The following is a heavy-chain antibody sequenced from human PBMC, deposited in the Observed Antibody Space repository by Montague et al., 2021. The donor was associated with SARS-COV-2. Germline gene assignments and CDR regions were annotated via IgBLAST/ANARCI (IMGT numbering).Heavy chain of an antibody. Sequence: YAISGDSVSSNSATWDWIRQSPSRGLEWLGRTYYRSMWKSDYARSVKSRIAISPDTSKNQFSLQLSSVTPEDTALYYCVRGIEAAGSYDYWGQGTLVTVSS. CDR3: VRGIEAAGSYDY. CDR2: TYYRSMWKS. V-gene: IGHV6-1*01. D-gene: IGHD6-13*01. J-gene: IGHJ4*02. CDR1: GDSVSSNSAT.